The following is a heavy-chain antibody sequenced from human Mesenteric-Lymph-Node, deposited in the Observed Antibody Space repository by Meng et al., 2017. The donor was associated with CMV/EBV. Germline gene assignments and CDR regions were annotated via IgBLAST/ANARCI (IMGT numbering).Heavy chain of an antibody. CDR2: ISSSSSYI. Sequence: GESLKISCKGSGYSFTNYWIGWVRQMPGKGLEWVSSISSSSSYIYYADSVKGRFTISRDNAKNSLYLQMNSLRAEDTAVYYCARALRPGYYYDSSGYYYFDYWGQGTLVTVSS. CDR1: GYSFTNYW. J-gene: IGHJ4*02. D-gene: IGHD3-22*01. V-gene: IGHV3-21*01. CDR3: ARALRPGYYYDSSGYYYFDY.